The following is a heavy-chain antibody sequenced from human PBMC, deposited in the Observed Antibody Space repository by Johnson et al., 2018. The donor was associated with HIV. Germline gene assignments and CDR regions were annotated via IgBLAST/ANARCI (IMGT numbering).Heavy chain of an antibody. CDR1: GFTFSSYG. CDR3: AKDRFTVTDAFDI. J-gene: IGHJ3*02. V-gene: IGHV3-30*02. D-gene: IGHD4-17*01. CDR2: IRYDGSNK. Sequence: QVQLVESGGGLVQPGGSLRLSCAASGFTFSSYGMHWVRQAPGKGLEWVAFIRYDGSNKYYADSVKGRFTISRDNSKNTLYLQMNSLRADDTAVYYCAKDRFTVTDAFDIWGQGTMVTVSS.